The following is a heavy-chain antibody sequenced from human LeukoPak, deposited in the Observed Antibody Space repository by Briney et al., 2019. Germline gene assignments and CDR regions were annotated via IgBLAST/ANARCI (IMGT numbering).Heavy chain of an antibody. Sequence: SVKVSCKASGGTFSSYAISWVRQAPGQGLEWMGGIIPIFGTANYAQKFQGRVTITADESTSTAYMELSSLRSEDTAVYYCARDWDTMVRGVSYFDYWGQGTLVTVSS. J-gene: IGHJ4*02. CDR2: IIPIFGTA. CDR1: GGTFSSYA. CDR3: ARDWDTMVRGVSYFDY. V-gene: IGHV1-69*01. D-gene: IGHD3-10*01.